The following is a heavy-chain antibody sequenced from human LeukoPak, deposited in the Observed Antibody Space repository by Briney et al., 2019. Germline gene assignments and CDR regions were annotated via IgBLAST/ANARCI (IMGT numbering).Heavy chain of an antibody. CDR3: ARIGHSYGYGYYYYYYMDV. Sequence: ASMKVSCKASGYTFTSYDINWVRQATGQGLEWMGWMNPNSGNTGYAQKFQGRVTMTRNTSISTAYMELSSLRSEDTAVYYCARIGHSYGYGYYYYYYMDVWGKGTTVTVSS. J-gene: IGHJ6*03. V-gene: IGHV1-8*01. CDR1: GYTFTSYD. CDR2: MNPNSGNT. D-gene: IGHD5-18*01.